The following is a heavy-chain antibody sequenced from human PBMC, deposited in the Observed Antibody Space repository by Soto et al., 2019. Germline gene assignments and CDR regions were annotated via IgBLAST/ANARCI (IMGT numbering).Heavy chain of an antibody. J-gene: IGHJ5*02. CDR1: GGSFSGYY. CDR2: INHSGST. Sequence: PSETLSLTCAVYGGSFSGYYWSWIRQPPGKGLEWIGEINHSGSTNYNPSLKSRVTISVDTSKNQFSLKLSSVTAADTAVYYCARVSRGRIAVAKYNWFDPWGQGTLVTVSS. CDR3: ARVSRGRIAVAKYNWFDP. V-gene: IGHV4-34*01. D-gene: IGHD6-19*01.